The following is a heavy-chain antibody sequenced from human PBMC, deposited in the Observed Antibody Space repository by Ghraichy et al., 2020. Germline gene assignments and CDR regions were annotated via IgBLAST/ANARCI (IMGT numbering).Heavy chain of an antibody. CDR2: IDHSGST. J-gene: IGHJ1*01. CDR3: ARSRSGATFYRTEYFQH. CDR1: GGSFSGYY. Sequence: SETLSLTCAVYGGSFSGYYWSWIRAPPGKGLELIGEIDHSGSTNDNPSLKSRVTISLDTSKNQFSLKLSSVTAADTAVYYCARSRSGATFYRTEYFQHWGQGTLVTVSS. D-gene: IGHD3-3*01. V-gene: IGHV4-34*01.